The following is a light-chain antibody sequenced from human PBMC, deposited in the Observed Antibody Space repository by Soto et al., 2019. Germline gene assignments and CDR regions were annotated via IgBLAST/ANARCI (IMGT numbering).Light chain of an antibody. Sequence: EIVMTQSPATLSVSPGERATLSCRASQSVNSKLAWYQQKPGQAPRLLIYDASTRATGIPARFSGSGSGTEFTLTITSLQPEDFATYYCLQHNGYRWTFGQGTKVDIK. CDR3: LQHNGYRWT. CDR2: DAS. CDR1: QSVNSK. J-gene: IGKJ1*01. V-gene: IGKV3-15*01.